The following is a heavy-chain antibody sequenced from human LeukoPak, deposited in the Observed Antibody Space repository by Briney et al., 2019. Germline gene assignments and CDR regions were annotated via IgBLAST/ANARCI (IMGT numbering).Heavy chain of an antibody. Sequence: ASVKVSCKASGYTFTMYGISWVRQAPGQGLEWMGWISAYNGNTDYAERLQDRVTMTTDTSTSTVYMELRSLRSDDTAVYYCASVSSSGYYPASTDYYYGMDVWGQGATVTVSS. CDR3: ASVSSSGYYPASTDYYYGMDV. D-gene: IGHD3-22*01. J-gene: IGHJ6*02. V-gene: IGHV1-18*01. CDR2: ISAYNGNT. CDR1: GYTFTMYG.